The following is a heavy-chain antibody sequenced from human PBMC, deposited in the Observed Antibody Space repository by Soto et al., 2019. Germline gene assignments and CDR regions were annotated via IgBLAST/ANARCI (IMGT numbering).Heavy chain of an antibody. D-gene: IGHD6-6*01. J-gene: IGHJ6*02. CDR3: AKGSSSVYYYYYGMDV. Sequence: QVQLVESGGGVVQPGRSLRLSCAASGFNFRAYGMHWVRQAPGKGLEWVAVISNDGSKKYSADSVKGRHTISRDNSNNTLYLQMNSLRAEDTAVYYCAKGSSSVYYYYYGMDVWGQGTTVTVSS. CDR2: ISNDGSKK. V-gene: IGHV3-30*18. CDR1: GFNFRAYG.